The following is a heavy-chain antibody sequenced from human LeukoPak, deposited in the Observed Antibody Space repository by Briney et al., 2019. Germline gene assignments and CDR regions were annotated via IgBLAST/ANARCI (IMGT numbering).Heavy chain of an antibody. J-gene: IGHJ4*02. D-gene: IGHD6-19*01. CDR1: GYTFTSYG. CDR3: ARDSDAGYSSGAGDY. Sequence: ASVKVSCKASGYTFTSYGISWVRQGPGQGLEWMGWISAYNGNTNYAQKLQGRVTMTTDTSTSTAYMELRSLRSDDTAVYYCARDSDAGYSSGAGDYWGQGTLVTVSS. V-gene: IGHV1-18*01. CDR2: ISAYNGNT.